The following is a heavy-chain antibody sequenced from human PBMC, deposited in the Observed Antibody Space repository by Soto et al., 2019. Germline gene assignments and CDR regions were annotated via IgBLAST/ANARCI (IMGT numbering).Heavy chain of an antibody. J-gene: IGHJ4*02. V-gene: IGHV4-59*12. CDR3: ARARATIAAAAIFDC. CDR2: VYCTGST. D-gene: IGHD6-13*01. CDR1: GVYIRPYY. Sequence: SETLSLTCTVSGVYIRPYYWSWIRQPPGKGLEWIGEVYCTGSTNYNPSLESRLTISVDKSKNQFSLKLNSVTAADTAVYYCARARATIAAAAIFDCWGQGTLVTVS.